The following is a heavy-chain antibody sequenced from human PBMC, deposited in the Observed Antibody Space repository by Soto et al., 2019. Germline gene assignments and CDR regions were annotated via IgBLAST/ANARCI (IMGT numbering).Heavy chain of an antibody. J-gene: IGHJ1*01. D-gene: IGHD6-19*01. CDR3: ARDSHSSGWWARAY. CDR2: IKQDGSEK. V-gene: IGHV3-7*01. CDR1: GFTFSSYW. Sequence: SGGSLRLSCAASGFTFSSYWMSWVRQAPGKGLEWVANIKQDGSEKYYVDYVKGRFTISRDNAKNSLYLQMNSLRAEDTAVYYCARDSHSSGWWARAYWGQGTLVTVSA.